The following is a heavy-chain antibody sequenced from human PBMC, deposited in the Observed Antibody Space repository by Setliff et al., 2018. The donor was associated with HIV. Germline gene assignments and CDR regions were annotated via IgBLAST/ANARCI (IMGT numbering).Heavy chain of an antibody. J-gene: IGHJ3*02. CDR2: IYYSGST. Sequence: PSETLSLTCTVSGGSVSSGTYYWTWIRQPPGKGLGWIGYIYYSGSTNYNPSLKTRVTVSADTSKNQFSLKLTSVTAADTAVYYCARDGGGFASGTFDIWGQGTKVTVSS. V-gene: IGHV4-61*01. D-gene: IGHD2-15*01. CDR3: ARDGGGFASGTFDI. CDR1: GGSVSSGTYY.